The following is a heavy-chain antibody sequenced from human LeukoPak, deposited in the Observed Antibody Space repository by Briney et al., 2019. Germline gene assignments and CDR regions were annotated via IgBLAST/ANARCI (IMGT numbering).Heavy chain of an antibody. CDR2: IYSDGST. CDR1: GFTFSSYS. CDR3: ATRGYFDY. Sequence: GGSLRLSCAASGFTFSSYSMNWVRQAPGKGLEWVSVIYSDGSTYYADSVKGRFTISRDNSKNTLYLQMNSLRAEDTAVYYCATRGYFDYWGQGTLVTVSS. V-gene: IGHV3-66*01. J-gene: IGHJ4*02. D-gene: IGHD3-10*01.